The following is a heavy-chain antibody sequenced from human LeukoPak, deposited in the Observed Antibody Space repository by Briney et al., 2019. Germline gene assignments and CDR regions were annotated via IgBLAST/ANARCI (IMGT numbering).Heavy chain of an antibody. J-gene: IGHJ4*02. Sequence: VASVKVSCKASGYTFTGYYMYWVRQAPGQGLEWMGWINPNSGGTNYAQKFQGRVTMTRDTSIFTAYMELSSLRSDDTTVYYCARDGSGSYYGGSDYWGQGTLVTVSS. CDR1: GYTFTGYY. D-gene: IGHD3-10*01. CDR3: ARDGSGSYYGGSDY. V-gene: IGHV1-2*02. CDR2: INPNSGGT.